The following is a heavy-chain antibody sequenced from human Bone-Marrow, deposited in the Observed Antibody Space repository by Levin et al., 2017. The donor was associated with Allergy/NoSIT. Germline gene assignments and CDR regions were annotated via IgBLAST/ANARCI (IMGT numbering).Heavy chain of an antibody. CDR3: VRDRLYNYGYALKY. CDR2: IIWNSRSV. V-gene: IGHV3-9*01. D-gene: IGHD5-24*01. Sequence: SLKISCAASGFTFEEYAMHWVRQAPGKGLEWVAGIIWNSRSVGYADSVKGRFTISRDNSKNSLYLQMSSLRPEDTALYYCVRDRLYNYGYALKYWGQGILVTVSS. CDR1: GFTFEEYA. J-gene: IGHJ4*02.